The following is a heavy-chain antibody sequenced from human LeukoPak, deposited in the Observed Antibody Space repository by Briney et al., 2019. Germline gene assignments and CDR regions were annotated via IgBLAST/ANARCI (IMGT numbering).Heavy chain of an antibody. CDR1: GYTFTSYG. CDR3: ARTYVGCFDY. Sequence: ASVKVSCKASGYTFTSYGTSWVRQAPGQGLEWMGWISAYNGNTNYAQKLQGRVTMTTDTSTSTAYMELRGLRSDDTAVYYCARTYVGCFDYWCQGTLVIVPA. CDR2: ISAYNGNT. V-gene: IGHV1-18*04. J-gene: IGHJ4*02. D-gene: IGHD3-16*01.